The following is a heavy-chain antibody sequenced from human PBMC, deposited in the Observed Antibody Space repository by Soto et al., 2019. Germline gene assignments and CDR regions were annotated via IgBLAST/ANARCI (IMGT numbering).Heavy chain of an antibody. J-gene: IGHJ2*01. CDR1: GFTFSSYA. Sequence: EVQLLESGGGLVQPGGSLRLSCAASGFTFSSYAMNWVRQAPGKGLEWVSVISGSGDSTYYADSVKGRFTISRDNSKNTLYLQMNSLRAGDTAVYYCAKRGAGGYFDLWGRGTLVTVSS. V-gene: IGHV3-23*01. CDR3: AKRGAGGYFDL. CDR2: ISGSGDST. D-gene: IGHD6-19*01.